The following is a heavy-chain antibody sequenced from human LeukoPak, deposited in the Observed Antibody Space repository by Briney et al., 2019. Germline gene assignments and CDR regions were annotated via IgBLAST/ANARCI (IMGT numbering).Heavy chain of an antibody. CDR2: IKSGGST. V-gene: IGHV3-74*01. CDR1: GFTFSSYW. CDR3: ARAPSEIGGYYPEYFRH. D-gene: IGHD3-22*01. J-gene: IGHJ1*01. Sequence: PGGSLRLSCVASGFTFSSYWMHWVRQAPGKGLVWVSRIKSGGSTNYADSVKGRFTISRDNAKNTVSLQMNSLRAEDTGVYFCARAPSEIGGYYPEYFRHWGQGTLVTVSS.